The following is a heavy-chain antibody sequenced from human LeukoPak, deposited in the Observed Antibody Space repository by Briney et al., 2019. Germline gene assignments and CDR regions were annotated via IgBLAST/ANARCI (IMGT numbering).Heavy chain of an antibody. J-gene: IGHJ4*02. Sequence: GGSLRLSCAASGFTFSSYEMNWVRQAPGKGLEWVSYISGSGGGIYYADSVKGRFTMSRDNARNSLYLQMSSLRAEDTAVYYCARMPLAGQYNDCWGQGILVTVSS. V-gene: IGHV3-48*03. CDR1: GFTFSSYE. CDR2: ISGSGGGI. D-gene: IGHD6-19*01. CDR3: ARMPLAGQYNDC.